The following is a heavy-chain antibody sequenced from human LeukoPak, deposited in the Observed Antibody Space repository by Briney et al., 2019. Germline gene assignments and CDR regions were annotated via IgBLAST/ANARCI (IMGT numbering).Heavy chain of an antibody. CDR3: ARQDIRAMIVVVKPSHFDY. CDR1: GGSISSSSYY. V-gene: IGHV4-39*01. D-gene: IGHD3-22*01. Sequence: SETLSLTCTVSGGSISSSSYYWGWIRQPPGKGLEWIGSIYYSGSTYYNPSLKSRVTISVDTSKNQFSLKLSSVTAADTAVYYCARQDIRAMIVVVKPSHFDYWGQGTLVTVSS. CDR2: IYYSGST. J-gene: IGHJ4*02.